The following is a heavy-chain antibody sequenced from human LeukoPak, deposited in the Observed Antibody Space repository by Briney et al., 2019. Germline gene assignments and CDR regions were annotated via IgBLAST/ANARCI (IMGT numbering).Heavy chain of an antibody. D-gene: IGHD6-19*01. CDR3: AKGSVGNFLRSIAVAGTYEVY. CDR1: GFTFSSYG. J-gene: IGHJ4*02. CDR2: ISGSGGST. V-gene: IGHV3-23*01. Sequence: GGTLRLSCAASGFTFSSYGMSWVRQAPGKGLEWVSAISGSGGSTYYADSVKGRFTISRDNSKNTLYLQMNSLRAEDTAVYYCAKGSVGNFLRSIAVAGTYEVYWGQGTLVTVSS.